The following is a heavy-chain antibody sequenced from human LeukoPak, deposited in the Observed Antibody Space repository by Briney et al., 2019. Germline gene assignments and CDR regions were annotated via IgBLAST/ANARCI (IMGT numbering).Heavy chain of an antibody. D-gene: IGHD6-19*01. CDR1: GFTVSRSY. V-gene: IGHV3-53*03. CDR2: IYSGGTT. CDR3: ARVQRGIAVALDY. Sequence: LGGSLRLSCAASGFTVSRSYMIWARQAPGKWLEWVSVIYSGGTTYYADSVKGRFTISRDNSKNTLYLQMNSLRAEDTAVYYCARVQRGIAVALDYWGQGTLATVSS. J-gene: IGHJ4*02.